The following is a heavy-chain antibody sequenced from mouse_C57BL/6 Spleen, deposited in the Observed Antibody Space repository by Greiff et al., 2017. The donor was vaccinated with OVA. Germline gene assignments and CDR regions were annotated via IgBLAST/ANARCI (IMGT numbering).Heavy chain of an antibody. CDR2: IDPSDSYT. V-gene: IGHV1-59*01. CDR1: GYTFTSYW. J-gene: IGHJ4*01. CDR3: GGSKPDYYAMDY. Sequence: QVQLQQPGAELVRPGTSVKLSCKASGYTFTSYWMHWVKQRPGQGLEWIGVIDPSDSYTNYNQKFKGKATLTVETSSSTAYMQLSSLTSEDSAVYYCGGSKPDYYAMDYWGQGTSVTVSS. D-gene: IGHD1-1*01.